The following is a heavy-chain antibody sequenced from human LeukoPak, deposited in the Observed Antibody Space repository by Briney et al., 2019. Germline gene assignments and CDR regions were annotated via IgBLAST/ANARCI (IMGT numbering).Heavy chain of an antibody. Sequence: GGSLRLSCAASGFTLSGYWMSWVRQAPGKGLEWVANIKEDGSEKYYVDSVRGRFTISRDNAKNSLYLQMNSLRADDTAVYYCARQHRGEPQNYGGQGTPVTVSS. CDR3: ARQHRGEPQNY. V-gene: IGHV3-7*01. D-gene: IGHD3-16*01. J-gene: IGHJ4*02. CDR2: IKEDGSEK. CDR1: GFTLSGYW.